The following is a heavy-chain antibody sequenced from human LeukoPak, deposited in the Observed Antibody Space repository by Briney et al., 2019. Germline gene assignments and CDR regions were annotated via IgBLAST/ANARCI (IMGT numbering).Heavy chain of an antibody. Sequence: GGSLRLSCAASGFTFSSYGMHWVRQAPGKGLEWVAVISYDGSNKYYADPVKGRFTISRDNSKNTLYLQMNSLRAEDTAVYYCAKAMVRGVIITVDYWGQGTLVTVSS. CDR3: AKAMVRGVIITVDY. CDR2: ISYDGSNK. J-gene: IGHJ4*02. CDR1: GFTFSSYG. V-gene: IGHV3-30*18. D-gene: IGHD3-10*01.